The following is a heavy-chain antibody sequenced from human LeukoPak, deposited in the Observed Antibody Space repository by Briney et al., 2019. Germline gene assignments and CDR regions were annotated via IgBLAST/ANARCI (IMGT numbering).Heavy chain of an antibody. J-gene: IGHJ4*02. V-gene: IGHV3-48*01. D-gene: IGHD1-26*01. Sequence: PGGSLRLSCAASGFTFNSLSMHWVRQAPGKGLEWVSYMSSISTIICYAGSVKGRFTISRDNAKNSLYLQMNNLRAEDTAVYYCARALHSGAYTFDYWGQGTLVTVSS. CDR3: ARALHSGAYTFDY. CDR2: MSSISTII. CDR1: GFTFNSLS.